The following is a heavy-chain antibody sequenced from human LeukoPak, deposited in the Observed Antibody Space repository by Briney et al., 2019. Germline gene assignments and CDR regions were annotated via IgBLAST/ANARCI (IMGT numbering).Heavy chain of an antibody. J-gene: IGHJ5*02. CDR2: IFYTGST. D-gene: IGHD3-10*01. V-gene: IGHV4-59*01. Sequence: SETLSLTCTVSGGSISPYYWSWLRQPPGKGLEWIGYIFYTGSTKYNPSLTSRVSISVDTSKNQFSLKLSSVTAADSAMYYCARSEGVYYGSGSSGSYYPHWFDPWGQGTRVTVSS. CDR3: ARSEGVYYGSGSSGSYYPHWFDP. CDR1: GGSISPYY.